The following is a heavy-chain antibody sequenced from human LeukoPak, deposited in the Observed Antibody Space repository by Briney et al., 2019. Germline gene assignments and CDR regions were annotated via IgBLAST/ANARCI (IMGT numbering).Heavy chain of an antibody. CDR2: ISAYNGNT. J-gene: IGHJ4*02. CDR3: ARARGYDILTGYYSYSDY. V-gene: IGHV1-18*01. CDR1: GYTFTIYG. D-gene: IGHD3-9*01. Sequence: ASVTVSCKASGYTFTIYGISWVRQAPGQGLESMGWISAYNGNTNYAQKLQGRVTMTTDTSTSTAYMELRSLRSDDTAVYYCARARGYDILTGYYSYSDYWGQGTLVTVSS.